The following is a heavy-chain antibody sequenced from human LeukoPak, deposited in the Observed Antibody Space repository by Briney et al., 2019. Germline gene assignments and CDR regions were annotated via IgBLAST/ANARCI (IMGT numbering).Heavy chain of an antibody. CDR2: INPNSGGT. CDR1: GYTFTGYY. J-gene: IGHJ4*02. V-gene: IGHV1-2*02. Sequence: ASVKVSCKPSGYTFTGYYIHWVRQAPGLGLEWMGWINPNSGGTNYAQKFQGRVTMTRDTSISTAYMELNRLRSDDTAMYYCARGPHLFLTNYFIAYWGQGTLVTVSS. CDR3: ARGPHLFLTNYFIAY. D-gene: IGHD3-9*01.